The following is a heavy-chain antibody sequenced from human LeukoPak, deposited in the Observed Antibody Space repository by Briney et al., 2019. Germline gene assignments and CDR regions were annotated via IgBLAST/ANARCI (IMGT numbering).Heavy chain of an antibody. CDR3: ARDSRLWSVDY. CDR1: GYTFTSYK. V-gene: IGHV1-46*01. CDR2: INPSDEST. D-gene: IGHD2-8*02. Sequence: ASVKVSSQTSGYTFTSYKMHWVRQAPGQGHEWMGIINPSDESTSYAQNFQGRAAITRDTSTSTVSMDLSSLRADDTAASCCARDSRLWSVDYWGQGTLGTVS. J-gene: IGHJ4*02.